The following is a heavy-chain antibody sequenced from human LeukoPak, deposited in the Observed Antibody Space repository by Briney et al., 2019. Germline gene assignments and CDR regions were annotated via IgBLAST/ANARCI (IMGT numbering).Heavy chain of an antibody. V-gene: IGHV3-30*02. J-gene: IGHJ6*03. D-gene: IGHD3-22*01. CDR1: GFTFSSYG. Sequence: GGSLRLSCAASGFTFSSYGMHWVRQAPGKGLEWVAVIWYGGSNKYYADSVKGRFTISRDNSKNTLYLQMNSLRAEDTAVYYCAKEGYSSGYDHYYMDVWGKGTTVTVSS. CDR3: AKEGYSSGYDHYYMDV. CDR2: IWYGGSNK.